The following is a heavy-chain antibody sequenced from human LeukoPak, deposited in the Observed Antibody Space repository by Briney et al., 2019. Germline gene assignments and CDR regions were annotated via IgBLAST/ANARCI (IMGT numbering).Heavy chain of an antibody. D-gene: IGHD3-3*01. V-gene: IGHV3-21*01. Sequence: GGSLRLSCAASGFTFSSYSMNWVRQAPGKGLEWVSSISSSSSSYIYYADSVKGRFTISRDNAKNSLFLQMNSLRAEDTAMYYCARGLGGYYYYFDYWGQGTLVTVSS. CDR2: ISSSSSSYI. CDR1: GFTFSSYS. CDR3: ARGLGGYYYYFDY. J-gene: IGHJ4*02.